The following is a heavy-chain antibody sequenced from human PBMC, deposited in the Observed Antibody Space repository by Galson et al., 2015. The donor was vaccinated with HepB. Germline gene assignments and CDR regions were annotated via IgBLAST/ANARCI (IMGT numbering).Heavy chain of an antibody. CDR1: GGTFSSYA. Sequence: SVKVSCKASGGTFSSYAISWVRQAPGQGLEWMGGIIPIFGTANYAQKFQGRVTITADESTSTAYMELSSLRSEDTAVYYCASPPLGYCSSTSCYTGYYYMDVWGKGTTVTVSS. CDR2: IIPIFGTA. CDR3: ASPPLGYCSSTSCYTGYYYMDV. V-gene: IGHV1-69*13. D-gene: IGHD2-2*02. J-gene: IGHJ6*03.